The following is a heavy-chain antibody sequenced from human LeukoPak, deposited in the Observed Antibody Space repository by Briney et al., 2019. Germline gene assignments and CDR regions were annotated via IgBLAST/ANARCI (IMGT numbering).Heavy chain of an antibody. CDR1: GFTFSTHW. J-gene: IGHJ4*02. CDR3: ASGQQLGY. V-gene: IGHV3-7*03. CDR2: IKQDGSGK. Sequence: GGSLRLSCAASGFTFSTHWMSWVRQAPGKGLEWVANIKQDGSGKHYVDFVKGRFTISRDNAKNSLYLQMNSLRAEDTAVYYCASGQQLGYWGQGTLVTVSS. D-gene: IGHD6-13*01.